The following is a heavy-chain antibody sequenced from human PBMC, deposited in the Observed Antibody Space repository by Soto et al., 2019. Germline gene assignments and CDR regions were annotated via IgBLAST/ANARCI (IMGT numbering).Heavy chain of an antibody. Sequence: QVQVVQSGPELKKPGDSVKVSCKAQGYIFTKYGIGWVRQAPGHGLEWMGLINVYNGDRKVAQKFQDRVSMTTDTATDTAYMKLKSLRSGDTAVYYCARLQLGGDRMLNWFDPWGQGPLVTVSS. V-gene: IGHV1-18*01. CDR3: ARLQLGGDRMLNWFDP. CDR2: INVYNGDR. D-gene: IGHD2-21*02. CDR1: GYIFTKYG. J-gene: IGHJ5*02.